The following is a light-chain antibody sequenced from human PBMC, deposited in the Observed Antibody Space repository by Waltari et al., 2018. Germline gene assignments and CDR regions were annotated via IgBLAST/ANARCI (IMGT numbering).Light chain of an antibody. J-gene: IGKJ4*02. CDR3: QQRSNWSLT. CDR1: HSVSRY. V-gene: IGKV3-11*02. Sequence: DIVLTQSPATLSLSPGERATISCRASHSVSRYLDWYQQRPGQPPTLLIYYASNIATGIPASFSASGSERAYTLTIISLEPEDFAVYYCQQRSNWSLTFGGGTKVEIK. CDR2: YAS.